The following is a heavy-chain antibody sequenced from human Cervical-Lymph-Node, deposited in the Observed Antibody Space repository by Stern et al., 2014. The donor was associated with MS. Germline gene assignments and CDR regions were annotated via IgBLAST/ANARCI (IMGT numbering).Heavy chain of an antibody. V-gene: IGHV2-70*15. CDR3: ARTHFCDYADY. Sequence: QVPLKESGPALVKPTQTLTLTCTVSGFSLSASAMCVTWIRQPPGKALEWLGRIDWDDDKYYSTSMKTRLTISKDTSKNQVVLTMTNMDPVDTATYYCARTHFCDYADYWGQGTLVTVSS. J-gene: IGHJ4*02. D-gene: IGHD3-3*01. CDR1: GFSLSASAMC. CDR2: IDWDDDK.